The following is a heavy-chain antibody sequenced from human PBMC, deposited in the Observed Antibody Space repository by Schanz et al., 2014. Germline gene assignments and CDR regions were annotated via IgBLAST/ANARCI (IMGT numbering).Heavy chain of an antibody. CDR3: ARERSYGTYGMDV. CDR2: ISAYSGNS. V-gene: IGHV1-18*01. J-gene: IGHJ6*02. Sequence: QVPLVQSGAEVKKPGSSVKVSCKASGGTFSSFAIFWVRQAPGQGLEWVGWISAYSGNSDYAQKLQGRVTMTTDTSTTTAYLELRSLRSDDTAVYYCARERSYGTYGMDVWGQGTTVTVSS. CDR1: GGTFSSFA. D-gene: IGHD3-16*01.